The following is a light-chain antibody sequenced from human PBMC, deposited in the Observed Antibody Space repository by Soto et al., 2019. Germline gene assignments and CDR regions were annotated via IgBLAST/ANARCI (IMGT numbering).Light chain of an antibody. CDR1: QTISSW. J-gene: IGKJ1*01. Sequence: IQSCQGPATLSRSVISKVTITGLASQTISSWLAWYQQKPGKAPKLLIYKASTLKSGVPSRFSGSVSGTDLTLTISRLEPADFAVYSCQQYGPSPWKFAEGTKVDIK. CDR2: KAS. V-gene: IGKV1-5*03. CDR3: QQYGPSPWK.